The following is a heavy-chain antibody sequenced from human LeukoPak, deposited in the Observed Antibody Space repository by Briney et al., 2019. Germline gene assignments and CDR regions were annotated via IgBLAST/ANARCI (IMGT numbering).Heavy chain of an antibody. CDR1: GFTFSSYA. CDR2: ISSNGGST. D-gene: IGHD6-13*01. V-gene: IGHV3-64D*06. CDR3: VKDIRSSLVS. J-gene: IGHJ5*02. Sequence: GGSLRLSCSASGFTFSSYAMHWVRQAPGKGLEYVSAISSNGGSTYYAESVKGRFTISGDNSKNTLYLQMSSLRAEDTAVYYCVKDIRSSLVSWGQGTLVTVSS.